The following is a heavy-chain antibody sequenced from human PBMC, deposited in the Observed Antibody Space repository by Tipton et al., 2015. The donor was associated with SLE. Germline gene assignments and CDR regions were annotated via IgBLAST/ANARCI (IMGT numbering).Heavy chain of an antibody. Sequence: SLRLSCAASGFTFSSYWMSWVRQAPGKGLEWVANIKQDGSEKYYVDSVKGRFTISRDNAKNSLYLQMNSLRAEDTAVYYCARGIQLQGYYFDYWGQGTLVTVSS. CDR2: IKQDGSEK. CDR3: ARGIQLQGYYFDY. J-gene: IGHJ4*02. CDR1: GFTFSSYW. V-gene: IGHV3-7*01. D-gene: IGHD5-18*01.